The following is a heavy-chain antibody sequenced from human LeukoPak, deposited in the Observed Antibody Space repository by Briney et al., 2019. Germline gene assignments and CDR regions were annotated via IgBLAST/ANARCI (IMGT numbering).Heavy chain of an antibody. Sequence: ASVEVSCKASGYTFTSYDINWVRQATGQGLEWMRWMNPNSGNTGYAQKFQGRVTMTRNTSISTAYMELSSLRSEDTAVYYCAILPYCSSTSCYSGSWFDPWGQGTLVTVSS. V-gene: IGHV1-8*01. CDR2: MNPNSGNT. J-gene: IGHJ5*02. D-gene: IGHD2-2*01. CDR3: AILPYCSSTSCYSGSWFDP. CDR1: GYTFTSYD.